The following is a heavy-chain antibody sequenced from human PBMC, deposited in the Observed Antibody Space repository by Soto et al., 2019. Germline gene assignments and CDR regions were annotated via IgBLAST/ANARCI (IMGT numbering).Heavy chain of an antibody. CDR3: ARTVWGYCSSTSCYSVYYFDY. CDR1: GYTFTSYD. CDR2: MNPNSGNT. V-gene: IGHV1-8*01. D-gene: IGHD2-2*01. Sequence: QVQLVQSGAEVKKPAASVKVSCKASGYTFTSYDINWVRQATGQGLEWIGWMNPNSGNTGYAQKFQGRVTMTRNTSISTAYMELSSLRSEDTAVYYCARTVWGYCSSTSCYSVYYFDYWGQGTLVTVCS. J-gene: IGHJ4*02.